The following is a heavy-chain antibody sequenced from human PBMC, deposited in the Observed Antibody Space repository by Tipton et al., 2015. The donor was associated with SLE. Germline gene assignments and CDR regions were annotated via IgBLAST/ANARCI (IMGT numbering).Heavy chain of an antibody. D-gene: IGHD2-21*01. CDR3: AREASYCGGDCYPSWFDP. CDR1: GDSISRGGFY. J-gene: IGHJ5*02. CDR2: THYSGNT. V-gene: IGHV4-31*02. Sequence: LRLSCTVSGDSISRGGFYWNWIRQPPGKGLEWIGNTHYSGNTYYTPSLKSRITISLDTSKNQFSLRLSFVTAADTAVYYCAREASYCGGDCYPSWFDPWGQGTLVTVSS.